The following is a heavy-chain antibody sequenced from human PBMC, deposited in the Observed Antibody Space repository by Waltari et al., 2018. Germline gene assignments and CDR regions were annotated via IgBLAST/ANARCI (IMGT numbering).Heavy chain of an antibody. D-gene: IGHD2-21*02. CDR1: GFTFSGSA. V-gene: IGHV3-73*01. CDR2: IRSKANSYAT. J-gene: IGHJ4*02. Sequence: EVQLVASGGGLVQPGGSLKLSCAASGFTFSGSAMPWVRQASGKGLEWVGRIRSKANSYATAYAASVKGRFTISRDDSKNTAYLQMNSLKTEDTAVYYCTRRAPYCGGDCYSSWSTFDYWGQGTLVTVSS. CDR3: TRRAPYCGGDCYSSWSTFDY.